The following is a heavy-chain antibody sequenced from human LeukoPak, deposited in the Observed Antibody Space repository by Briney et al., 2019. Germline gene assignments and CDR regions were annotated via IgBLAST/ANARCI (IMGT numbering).Heavy chain of an antibody. CDR1: GYTFTGYY. CDR3: ARAGTTGTTGFDY. CDR2: IIPIFGTA. D-gene: IGHD1-1*01. Sequence: ASVKVSCKASGYTFTGYYMHWVRQAPGQGLEWMGGIIPIFGTANYAQKFQGRVTITTDESTSTAYMELSSLRSEDTAVYYCARAGTTGTTGFDYWGQGTLVTVSS. J-gene: IGHJ4*02. V-gene: IGHV1-69*05.